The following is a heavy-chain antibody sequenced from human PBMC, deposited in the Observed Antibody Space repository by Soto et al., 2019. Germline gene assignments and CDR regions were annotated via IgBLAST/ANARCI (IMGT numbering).Heavy chain of an antibody. J-gene: IGHJ4*02. Sequence: PGGSLRLSCAASGFTFSSYWMSWVRQAPGKGLEWVANIKQDGSEKYYVDSVKGRFTISRDNAKNSLYLQMNSLRAEDTAVYYCARGYRFLEWYYFDYWGQGTLVTISS. CDR2: IKQDGSEK. CDR3: ARGYRFLEWYYFDY. V-gene: IGHV3-7*01. D-gene: IGHD3-3*01. CDR1: GFTFSSYW.